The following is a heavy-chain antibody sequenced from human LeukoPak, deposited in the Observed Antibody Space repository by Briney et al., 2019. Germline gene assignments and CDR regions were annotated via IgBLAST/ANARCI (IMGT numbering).Heavy chain of an antibody. D-gene: IGHD3-22*01. CDR2: INPNSGGT. CDR1: GYTFTGYY. J-gene: IGHJ4*02. V-gene: IGHV1-2*02. Sequence: GASVKVSCKASGYTFTGYYMHWVRQAPGQGLEWMGWINPNSGGTNYAQKFQGRVTMTRDTSISTAYMELSRLRSDDTAVYYCARDLSIVVVIAFDYWGQGTLVTVSS. CDR3: ARDLSIVVVIAFDY.